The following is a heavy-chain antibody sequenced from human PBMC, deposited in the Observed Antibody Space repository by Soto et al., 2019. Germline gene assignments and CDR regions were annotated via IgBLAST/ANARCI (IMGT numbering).Heavy chain of an antibody. CDR1: GGTFSTYT. V-gene: IGHV1-69*02. Sequence: QVQLVQSGAEVKKPGSSVKVSCKASGGTFSTYTVVWVRQAPGQGLEWMGRILPMFDITNNAQRFQGRVTMTADKSPSPAYMELTSLRSEDTAVYYCSLGSWSAETFDIWGRGTMVNVSS. D-gene: IGHD6-13*01. CDR2: ILPMFDIT. CDR3: SLGSWSAETFDI. J-gene: IGHJ3*02.